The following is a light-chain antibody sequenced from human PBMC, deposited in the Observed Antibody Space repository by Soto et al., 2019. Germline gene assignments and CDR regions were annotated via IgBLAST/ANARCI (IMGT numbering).Light chain of an antibody. V-gene: IGKV3-15*01. CDR3: QQYNNWRT. CDR2: GAS. CDR1: QSISNN. Sequence: EIVMTQSPATLSVSPGERATLSCRASQSISNNLAWYQQKRGQAPRLLIYGASTRATGIPDRFSVSGSGTEFTLTIGSLQSEDFAFYCCQQYNNWRTFGQGTKVEI. J-gene: IGKJ1*01.